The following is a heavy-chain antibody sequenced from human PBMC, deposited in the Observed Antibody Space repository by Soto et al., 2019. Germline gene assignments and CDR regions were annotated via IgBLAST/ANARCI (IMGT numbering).Heavy chain of an antibody. V-gene: IGHV1-2*04. CDR3: ARDRPRGQWLYY. J-gene: IGHJ4*02. CDR2: INPNSGGT. Sequence: GASVKVSCKASGGTFTGYYMHWVRQAPGQGLEWMGWINPNSGGTNYAQKFQGWVTMTRDTSISTAYMELSRLRSDDTAVYYCARDRPRGQWLYYWGQGTLVTVSS. CDR1: GGTFTGYY. D-gene: IGHD6-19*01.